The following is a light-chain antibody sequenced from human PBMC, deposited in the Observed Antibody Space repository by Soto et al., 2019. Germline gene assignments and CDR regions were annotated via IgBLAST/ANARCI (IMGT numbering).Light chain of an antibody. CDR3: CSYAGSSTFHVV. CDR1: SSDVGSYNL. V-gene: IGLV2-23*03. Sequence: QSVLTQPASVSGSPGQSITISCTGTSSDVGSYNLVSWYQQHPGKAPKLMLYEGSKRPSGVSNRFSGSKSGNTASLTSSGLQAEDEADYYCCSYAGSSTFHVVFGGGTKLTVL. CDR2: EGS. J-gene: IGLJ2*01.